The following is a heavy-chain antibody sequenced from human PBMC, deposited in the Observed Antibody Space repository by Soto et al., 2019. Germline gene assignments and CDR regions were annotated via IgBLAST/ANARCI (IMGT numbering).Heavy chain of an antibody. CDR2: IDPVDSYA. CDR1: GLSFTNYW. CDR3: ARIESIARNWFDP. V-gene: IGHV5-10-1*01. D-gene: IGHD6-13*01. J-gene: IGHJ5*02. Sequence: PXESLTMSCRGSGLSFTNYWISLVRQVPGKGLEWMGNIDPVDSYANYSPSFQGHVTFSVDTSISTDFLHWSSLKASDSAIYFCARIESIARNWFDPWGQGTLVTVYS.